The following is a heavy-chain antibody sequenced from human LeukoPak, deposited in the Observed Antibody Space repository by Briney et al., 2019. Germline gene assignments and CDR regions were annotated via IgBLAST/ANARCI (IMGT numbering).Heavy chain of an antibody. Sequence: PGGSLRLSCAASGFTFSSYWMTWVRQAPGKGLEWVANIKPDRSEGNYVASVKGRFTISRDNAKTSLYLQMNSLRVEDTAVYYCSSQPAVLDFDCWGQGALVTVSS. D-gene: IGHD2-2*01. CDR1: GFTFSSYW. CDR3: SSQPAVLDFDC. J-gene: IGHJ4*02. V-gene: IGHV3-7*01. CDR2: IKPDRSEG.